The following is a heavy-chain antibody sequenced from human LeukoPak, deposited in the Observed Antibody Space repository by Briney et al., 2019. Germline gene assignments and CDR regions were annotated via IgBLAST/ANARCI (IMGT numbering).Heavy chain of an antibody. CDR3: PKAVSGSPSYYYYGMDV. CDR2: ISGSGGST. CDR1: GFTFSSYA. Sequence: PGGSLRLSCAASGFTFSSYAMSWVRQAPGKGLEWVSAISGSGGSTYYADSVKGRFTISRDNSKNTLYLQMNSLRAEDTAVYYCPKAVSGSPSYYYYGMDVWGQGTTVTVSS. D-gene: IGHD3-16*01. J-gene: IGHJ6*02. V-gene: IGHV3-23*01.